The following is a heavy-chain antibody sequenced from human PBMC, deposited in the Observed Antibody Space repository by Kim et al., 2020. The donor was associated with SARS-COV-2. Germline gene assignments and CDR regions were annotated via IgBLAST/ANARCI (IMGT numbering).Heavy chain of an antibody. CDR1: GFTFSSYW. D-gene: IGHD3-10*01. V-gene: IGHV3-7*01. CDR2: IKQDGSEK. J-gene: IGHJ5*02. Sequence: GGSLRLSCAASGFTFSSYWMSWVRQAPGKGLEWAANIKQDGSEKYYVDSVKGRFTISRDNAKNSLYLQMNSLRAEDTAVYYCARGNTYYYGSGSYNWFDPWGQGTLVTVSS. CDR3: ARGNTYYYGSGSYNWFDP.